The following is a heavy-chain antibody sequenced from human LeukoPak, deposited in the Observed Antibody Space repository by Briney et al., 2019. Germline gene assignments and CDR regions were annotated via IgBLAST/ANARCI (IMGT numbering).Heavy chain of an antibody. CDR3: ARGRPDYYGSRTFYPYFYGLDV. CDR2: IKQDGSEN. Sequence: GGSLRLSCAASGFTFSSYWMTWVRQAPGRGLEWVANIKQDGSENYSVDSVKGRFTISRDNAKNSLFLQMNSLRADDTAIYYCARGRPDYYGSRTFYPYFYGLDVWGQGTSVTVSS. D-gene: IGHD3-10*01. V-gene: IGHV3-7*01. CDR1: GFTFSSYW. J-gene: IGHJ6*02.